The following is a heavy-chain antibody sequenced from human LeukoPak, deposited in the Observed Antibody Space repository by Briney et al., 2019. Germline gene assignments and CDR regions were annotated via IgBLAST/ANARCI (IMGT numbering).Heavy chain of an antibody. J-gene: IGHJ5*02. Sequence: GASVKVSCTASGYTFTSYYIHWVRQAPGQGLEWMGIINPSGGSTSYAQKFQGRVTMTRDTSTSTVYMELSSLRSEDTAVYYCARDPDFWSGYIWFDPWGQGTLVTVSS. CDR3: ARDPDFWSGYIWFDP. CDR1: GYTFTSYY. D-gene: IGHD3-3*01. CDR2: INPSGGST. V-gene: IGHV1-46*01.